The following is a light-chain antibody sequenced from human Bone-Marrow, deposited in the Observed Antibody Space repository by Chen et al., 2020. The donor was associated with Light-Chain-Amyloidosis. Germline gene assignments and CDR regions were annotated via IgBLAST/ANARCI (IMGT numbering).Light chain of an antibody. CDR1: NIGSTS. CDR2: DDS. V-gene: IGLV3-21*02. CDR3: QVWDRSSDRPV. Sequence: SYVLTQPSSVSVAPGQTATIACGGNNIGSTSVHWYQQTPGQAPLLVVYDDSDRPSGIPERLSGSNAGNTAALTISRGEAGEEADYCCQVWDRSSDRPVFGGGTKLTVL. J-gene: IGLJ3*02.